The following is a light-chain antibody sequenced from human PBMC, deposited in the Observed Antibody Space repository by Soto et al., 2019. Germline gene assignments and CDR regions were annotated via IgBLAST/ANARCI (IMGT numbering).Light chain of an antibody. Sequence: QVTQSRSSVGASVGARVTVTCRASQSISSYLNWHQQKPGQAHKLLIYDASNLETGVPSRFSGSGSGTDFTFTIRSLQPEDIATYYCQQADNIPLTFGGGTKVDI. CDR3: QQADNIPLT. V-gene: IGKV1-33*01. CDR1: QSISSY. J-gene: IGKJ4*01. CDR2: DAS.